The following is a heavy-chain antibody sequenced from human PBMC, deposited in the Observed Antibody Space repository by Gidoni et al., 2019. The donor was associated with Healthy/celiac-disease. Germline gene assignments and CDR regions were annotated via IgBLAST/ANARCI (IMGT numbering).Heavy chain of an antibody. D-gene: IGHD3-10*01. Sequence: EVQLVESGGGLVQPGRSLRLSCAASGFTFDDYAMHWVRQAPGKGLEWVSGISWNSGSIGYADSVKGRFTISRDNAKNSLYLQMNSLRAEDTALYYCAKDMKGASDYYYGMDVWGQGTTVTVSS. CDR1: GFTFDDYA. V-gene: IGHV3-9*01. J-gene: IGHJ6*02. CDR3: AKDMKGASDYYYGMDV. CDR2: ISWNSGSI.